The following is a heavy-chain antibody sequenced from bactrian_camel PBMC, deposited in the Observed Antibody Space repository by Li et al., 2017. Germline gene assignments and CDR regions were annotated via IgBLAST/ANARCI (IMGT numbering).Heavy chain of an antibody. CDR1: ESHNVDYC. CDR2: IDADGET. V-gene: IGHV3S55*01. CDR3: ATRLGYYSEYESSY. Sequence: QLVESGGGSAQAGGSLRLTCVLTESHNVDYCMGWYRQTTGKEREEVAVIDADGETTYADSVKGRFTISRDNAKNTVDLQMNSLKSEDTALYYCATRLGYYSEYESSYWGQGTQVTVS. D-gene: IGHD4*01. J-gene: IGHJ4*01.